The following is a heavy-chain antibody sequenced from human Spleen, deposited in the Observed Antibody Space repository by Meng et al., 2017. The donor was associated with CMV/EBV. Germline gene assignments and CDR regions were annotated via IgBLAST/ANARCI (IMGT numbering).Heavy chain of an antibody. CDR2: ISYDGNDK. J-gene: IGHJ6*02. V-gene: IGHV3-30*03. D-gene: IGHD6-13*01. CDR1: GFTFSSYW. CDR3: SRDQGNSWCMDV. Sequence: GESLKISCAASGFTFSSYWMHWVRQAPGKGLEWVTLISYDGNDKYYADSVKGRFTISRDNSKNTLFLQMNSLRAEDTAVYYCSRDQGNSWCMDVWGQGTTVTVSS.